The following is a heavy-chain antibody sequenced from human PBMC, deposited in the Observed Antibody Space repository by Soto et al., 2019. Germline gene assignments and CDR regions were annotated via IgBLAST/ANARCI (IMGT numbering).Heavy chain of an antibody. CDR2: IYSGGST. CDR1: GFTVSSNY. CDR3: ARGIAVTTRAFDI. D-gene: IGHD4-17*01. V-gene: IGHV3-53*04. Sequence: EVQLVESGGGLVQPRGSLRLSCAASGFTVSSNYMSWVRQAPGKGLEWVSVIYSGGSTYYADSVKGRFTISRHNSKNTLYLQMNSLRAEDTAVYYCARGIAVTTRAFDIWGQGTMVTVSS. J-gene: IGHJ3*02.